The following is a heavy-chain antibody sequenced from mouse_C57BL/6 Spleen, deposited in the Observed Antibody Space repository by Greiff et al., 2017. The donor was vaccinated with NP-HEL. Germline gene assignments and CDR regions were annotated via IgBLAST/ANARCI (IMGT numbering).Heavy chain of an antibody. CDR1: GYTFTSYW. CDR2: IDPSDSET. CDR3: ARDDGYWFAY. V-gene: IGHV1-52*01. J-gene: IGHJ3*01. Sequence: VKLQQPGAELVRPGSSVKLSCKASGYTFTSYWMHWVKQRPIQGLEWIGNIDPSDSETHYNQKFKDKATLTVDKSSSTAYMQLSSLTSEDSAVYYCARDDGYWFAYWGQGTLVTVSA. D-gene: IGHD2-3*01.